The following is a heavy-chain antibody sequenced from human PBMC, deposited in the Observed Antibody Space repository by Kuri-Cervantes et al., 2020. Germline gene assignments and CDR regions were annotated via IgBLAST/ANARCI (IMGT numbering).Heavy chain of an antibody. CDR2: IYPDDSDT. CDR1: GYSFTSYW. CDR3: ARHTQVVVEPDY. V-gene: IGHV5-51*01. Sequence: GESLKISCKGSGYSFTSYWIGWVRQMPGKGLEWMGIIYPDDSDTRYSPSFQGQVTISVDRSINTAYLQWSSLKASDTAVYYCARHTQVVVEPDYWGQGTLVTVSS. D-gene: IGHD2-15*01. J-gene: IGHJ4*02.